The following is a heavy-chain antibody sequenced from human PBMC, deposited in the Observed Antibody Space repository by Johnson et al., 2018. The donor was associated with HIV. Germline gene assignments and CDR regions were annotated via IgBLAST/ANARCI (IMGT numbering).Heavy chain of an antibody. CDR3: AKSQDRSAYDYDFDI. D-gene: IGHD3-22*01. J-gene: IGHJ3*02. Sequence: VQLVESGGGLVQPGRSLRLSCAASGFTFDDYAMHWVRQAPGKGLEWVSGISWNSGSIGYADSVKGRFTISRDNAKNSLYLQMNSLRAEDTALCYCAKSQDRSAYDYDFDIWGQGTMVTVSS. V-gene: IGHV3-9*01. CDR2: ISWNSGSI. CDR1: GFTFDDYA.